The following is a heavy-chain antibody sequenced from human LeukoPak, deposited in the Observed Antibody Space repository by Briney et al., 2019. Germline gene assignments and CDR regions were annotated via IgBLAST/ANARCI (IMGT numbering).Heavy chain of an antibody. Sequence: SETLSLTCTVSGGSISGYYWSWIRQPAGKGLEWIGRIYTSGSTHYNPSIKSRVTMSVDTPKNQFSLKLSSVSAADTAIYYCARIITGTTTAFDIWGRGTMVTVSS. CDR2: IYTSGST. J-gene: IGHJ3*02. V-gene: IGHV4-4*07. D-gene: IGHD1-7*01. CDR1: GGSISGYY. CDR3: ARIITGTTTAFDI.